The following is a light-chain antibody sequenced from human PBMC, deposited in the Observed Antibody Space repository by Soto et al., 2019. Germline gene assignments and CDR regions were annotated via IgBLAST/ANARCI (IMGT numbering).Light chain of an antibody. CDR3: SSFTSRFTFV. CDR2: EVT. CDR1: SSDVGDYNY. J-gene: IGLJ1*01. Sequence: QSALTQPASVSGSPGQSITISCTGSSSDVGDYNYVSWYQQHPGKAPKLMIYEVTNRPSGVSDRFSGSKSGNTASLTISGLQAEDEADYYCSSFTSRFTFVFGTGTKLTVL. V-gene: IGLV2-14*01.